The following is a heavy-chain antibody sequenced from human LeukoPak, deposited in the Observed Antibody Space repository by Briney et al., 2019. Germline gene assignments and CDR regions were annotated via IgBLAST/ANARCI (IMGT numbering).Heavy chain of an antibody. Sequence: SETLSLTCAVSGASISSGTYYWSWIRQHPGKGLEWIGYIYHSGSTFYNPSLKCRVTISADTSENQFSLNLRSVTAADTAIYYCARDVEMGTIGHYFDSWGQGTLVTVSS. CDR1: GASISSGTYY. D-gene: IGHD5-24*01. V-gene: IGHV4-31*11. CDR3: ARDVEMGTIGHYFDS. J-gene: IGHJ4*02. CDR2: IYHSGST.